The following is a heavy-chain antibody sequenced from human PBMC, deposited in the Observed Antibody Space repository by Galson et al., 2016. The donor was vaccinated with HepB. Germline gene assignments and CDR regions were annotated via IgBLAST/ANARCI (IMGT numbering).Heavy chain of an antibody. CDR3: AKEGSLYSTGWYTDS. Sequence: SLRLSCAASGFTFSNYAMSWVRQAPGKGLECVSIISGSGDSAYYADSVKGRFTISRDNSKNTLYLQVHSLRAEDTALYYCAKEGSLYSTGWYTDSWGQGTLVTVTS. CDR2: ISGSGDSA. V-gene: IGHV3-23*01. J-gene: IGHJ4*02. CDR1: GFTFSNYA. D-gene: IGHD6-19*01.